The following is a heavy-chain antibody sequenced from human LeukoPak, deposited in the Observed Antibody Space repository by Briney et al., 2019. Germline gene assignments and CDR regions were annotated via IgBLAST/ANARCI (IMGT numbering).Heavy chain of an antibody. Sequence: SETLSLTCTVSGGSISSYYWSWIRQPPGKGLEWIGEINHSGSTNYNPSLKSRVTISVDTSKNQFSLKLSSVTAADTAVYYCARVKQWLGIDYWGQGTLVTVSS. J-gene: IGHJ4*02. D-gene: IGHD6-19*01. V-gene: IGHV4-34*01. CDR3: ARVKQWLGIDY. CDR2: INHSGST. CDR1: GGSISSYY.